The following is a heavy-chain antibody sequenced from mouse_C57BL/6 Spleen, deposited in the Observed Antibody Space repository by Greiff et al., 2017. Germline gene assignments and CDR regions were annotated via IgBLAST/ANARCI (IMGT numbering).Heavy chain of an antibody. Sequence: VQLKESGAELVRPGASVKLSCTASGFNIKDYYMHWVKQRPEQGLEWIGRIDPEDGDTEYAPKFQGKATMTADTSSNTAYLQLSSLTSEVTAVDCCTSKDYGSSDYWGQGTTLTVSS. CDR3: TSKDYGSSDY. CDR1: GFNIKDYY. D-gene: IGHD1-1*01. J-gene: IGHJ2*01. CDR2: IDPEDGDT. V-gene: IGHV14-1*01.